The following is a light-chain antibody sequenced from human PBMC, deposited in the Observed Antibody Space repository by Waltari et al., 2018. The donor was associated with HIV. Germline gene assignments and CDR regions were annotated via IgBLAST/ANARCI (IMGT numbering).Light chain of an antibody. CDR3: CSYAGSYTYV. CDR1: SSDVGAYNY. J-gene: IGLJ1*01. V-gene: IGLV2-11*01. CDR2: DVN. Sequence: QSALTQPRSVSGSPGQSVTISCTGTSSDVGAYNYVSWYQQHPGKAPKLMIYDVNKRPSGVPDRFSGCKSGNTASLTISGLQAEDEADYYCCSYAGSYTYVFGTGTKVTVL.